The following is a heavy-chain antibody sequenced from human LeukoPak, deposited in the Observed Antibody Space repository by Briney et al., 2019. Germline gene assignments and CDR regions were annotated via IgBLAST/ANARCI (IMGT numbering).Heavy chain of an antibody. CDR1: GGTFSSYA. Sequence: GASVKVSCKASGGTFSSYAISWVRQAPGQGLEWMGGIIPIFGTANYAQKFQGRVTITADESTSTAYMELSSLRSEDTAVYYCARVPQNYYYYGMDVWGQGTTVTVFS. CDR2: IIPIFGTA. J-gene: IGHJ6*02. CDR3: ARVPQNYYYYGMDV. V-gene: IGHV1-69*13.